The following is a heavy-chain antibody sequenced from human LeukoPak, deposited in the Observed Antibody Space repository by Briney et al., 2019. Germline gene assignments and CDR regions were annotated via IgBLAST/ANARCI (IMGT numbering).Heavy chain of an antibody. Sequence: TSETLSLTCTVSGGSISSSSYYWGWIRQPPGKGLEWIGYIYYSGSTNYNPTLKSRVTISVDTSKNQFSLKLSSVTAADTAVYYCAREQIAVATTGFDYWGQGTLVTVSS. V-gene: IGHV4-61*01. CDR2: IYYSGST. J-gene: IGHJ4*02. CDR1: GGSISSSSYY. CDR3: AREQIAVATTGFDY. D-gene: IGHD6-19*01.